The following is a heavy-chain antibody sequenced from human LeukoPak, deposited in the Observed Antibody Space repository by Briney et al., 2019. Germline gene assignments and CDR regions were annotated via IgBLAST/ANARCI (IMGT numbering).Heavy chain of an antibody. V-gene: IGHV1-69*13. Sequence: ASVKVSCKASGGTFSSYAVSWVRQAPGQGLEWMGGIIPIFGTANYAQKFQGRVTITADESTSTAYMELSSLRSEDTAVYYCARTAAGDAFDIWGQGTMVTVSS. D-gene: IGHD6-13*01. CDR1: GGTFSSYA. CDR3: ARTAAGDAFDI. CDR2: IIPIFGTA. J-gene: IGHJ3*02.